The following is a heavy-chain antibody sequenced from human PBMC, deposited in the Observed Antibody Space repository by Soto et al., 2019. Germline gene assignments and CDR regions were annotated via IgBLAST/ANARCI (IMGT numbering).Heavy chain of an antibody. CDR1: GASMSSYTW. V-gene: IGHV4-4*02. Sequence: QVQLQESGPGLVEPSGTLSLTCAVSGASMSSYTWWSWVRQPPGRGLEWVGQIDHDEGTLYNPSLRSRVTISTDKSKNQFSRNVNSVTAADTAIYYCAKNGAYNQAYWGEGTLVTVSS. J-gene: IGHJ4*02. CDR2: IDHDEGT. D-gene: IGHD2-8*01. CDR3: AKNGAYNQAY.